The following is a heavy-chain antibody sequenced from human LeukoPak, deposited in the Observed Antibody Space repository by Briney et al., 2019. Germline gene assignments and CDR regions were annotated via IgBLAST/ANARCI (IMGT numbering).Heavy chain of an antibody. D-gene: IGHD5-12*01. V-gene: IGHV4-34*01. CDR2: INHSGST. J-gene: IGHJ5*02. CDR1: GGSISSGDYP. Sequence: PSETLSLTCAVSGGSISSGDYPWSWIRQPPGKGLEWIGEINHSGSTNYNPSLKSRVTISVDTSKNQFSLKLSSVTAADTAVYYCARGGYEPDHKYNWFDPWGQGTLVTVSS. CDR3: ARGGYEPDHKYNWFDP.